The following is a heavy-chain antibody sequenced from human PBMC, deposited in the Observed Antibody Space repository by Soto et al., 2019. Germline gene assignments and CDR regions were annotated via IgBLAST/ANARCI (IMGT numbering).Heavy chain of an antibody. Sequence: PXESLKVSWKCSGYSFTSYWIGLVLQMPGKGLEWMGIIYPGDSDTRYSPSFQGQVTISADKSISTAYLQWSSLKASDTAMYYCARTAVYKYSSSWYFEYWGQGTLVPVSS. V-gene: IGHV5-51*01. CDR1: GYSFTSYW. CDR2: IYPGDSDT. J-gene: IGHJ4*02. CDR3: ARTAVYKYSSSWYFEY. D-gene: IGHD6-13*01.